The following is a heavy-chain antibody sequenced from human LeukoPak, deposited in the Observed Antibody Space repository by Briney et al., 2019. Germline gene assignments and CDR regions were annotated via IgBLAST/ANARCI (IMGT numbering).Heavy chain of an antibody. D-gene: IGHD6-6*01. CDR1: GFTFSGSA. J-gene: IGHJ4*02. Sequence: QAGGSLRLSCAASGFTFSGSAIYWVRQAPGKGVEWVGRIRSKVNSYATAYAASVKGRYTISRDDSKNTAYLQINSLKTEDTAVYYCTRGIEYRSGYFDYWGLGTLVTVSS. CDR3: TRGIEYRSGYFDY. V-gene: IGHV3-73*01. CDR2: IRSKVNSYAT.